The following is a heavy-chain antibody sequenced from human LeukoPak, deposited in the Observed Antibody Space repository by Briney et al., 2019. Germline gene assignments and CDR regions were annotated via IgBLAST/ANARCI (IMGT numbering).Heavy chain of an antibody. V-gene: IGHV4-39*01. J-gene: IGHJ6*03. CDR3: ARQVSDYYYHYMDV. Sequence: SETLSLTCTVSGGSIISSTYYWGWVRQSPGKGLEWIGNIYYSGTTYYNPSLKSRVTISEDTSRNRFSLMLSSVTAADTAIYYCARQVSDYYYHYMDVWGEGTTVIVSS. CDR1: GGSIISSTYY. CDR2: IYYSGTT.